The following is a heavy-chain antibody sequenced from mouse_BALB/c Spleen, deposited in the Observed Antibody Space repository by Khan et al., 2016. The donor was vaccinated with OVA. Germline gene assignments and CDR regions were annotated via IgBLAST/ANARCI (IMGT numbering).Heavy chain of an antibody. CDR1: GYSITSEYA. CDR2: INYSGNT. J-gene: IGHJ3*01. CDR3: ARKDYYDYDPFPY. D-gene: IGHD2-4*01. V-gene: IGHV3-2*02. Sequence: EVQLQESGPGLVKPSQSLSLTCTVTGYSITSEYAWNWIRQFPGNKLEWMGYINYSGNTRFNPSLKSRTSITRDTSKNQFFLQLNSVTTEDTATEYCARKDYYDYDPFPYWGQGTLVTVSA.